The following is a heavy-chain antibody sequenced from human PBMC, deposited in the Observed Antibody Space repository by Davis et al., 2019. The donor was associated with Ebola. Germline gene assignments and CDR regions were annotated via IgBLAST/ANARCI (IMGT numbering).Heavy chain of an antibody. CDR1: GGSISSGGYY. CDR2: TYHSGST. D-gene: IGHD2-2*01. CDR3: ARERVVPATRGEGYYYYGMDV. V-gene: IGHV4-30-2*01. J-gene: IGHJ6*02. Sequence: MPSETLSLTCTVSGGSISSGGYYWSWIRQPPGKGLEWIGYTYHSGSTYYNPSLKSQVTISVDRSKNQFSLKLSSVTAAATAVYYCARERVVPATRGEGYYYYGMDVWGQGTTVTVSS.